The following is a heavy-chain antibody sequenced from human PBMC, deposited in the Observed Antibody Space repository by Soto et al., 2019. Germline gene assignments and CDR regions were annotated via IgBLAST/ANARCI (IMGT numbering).Heavy chain of an antibody. CDR3: AKDSGYNYGYFRWFDP. CDR1: GGSISSSSYY. D-gene: IGHD5-18*01. J-gene: IGHJ5*02. CDR2: IFYSGST. Sequence: SETLSLTCTVSGGSISSSSYYWSWIRQPPGRGLEWIGHIFYSGSTNYNPALKSRVTISVDTSKSQFSLKLSSVTAADTAVYYCAKDSGYNYGYFRWFDPWGQGILVTVSS. V-gene: IGHV4-61*01.